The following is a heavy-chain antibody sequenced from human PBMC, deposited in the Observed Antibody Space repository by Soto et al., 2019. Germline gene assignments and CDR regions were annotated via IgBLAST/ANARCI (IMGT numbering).Heavy chain of an antibody. CDR3: ARGTMIVGVPIKGLHAHGLDG. CDR2: INPSGGST. D-gene: IGHD3-22*01. Sequence: GASVKVSCKASGYTFTSYYMHWVRQAPGQGLEWMGIINPSGGSTSYAQKFQGRVTMTRDTSTSTVYMELSSLRSEDTAVYYCARGTMIVGVPIKGLHAHGLDGWGQGTTVTVSS. V-gene: IGHV1-46*01. CDR1: GYTFTSYY. J-gene: IGHJ6*02.